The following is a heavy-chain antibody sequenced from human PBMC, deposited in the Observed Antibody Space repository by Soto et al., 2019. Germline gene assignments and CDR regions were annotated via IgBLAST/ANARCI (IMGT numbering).Heavy chain of an antibody. V-gene: IGHV1-18*01. Sequence: ASVKVSCKASGYSFTRYGIGWARQAPGQGLERMGWINAYNGNTNYAQNLQGRLTLTTDTSTTTAYMELRSLRSNDTAIYYCAMVDVYVTPSPQDVRGQGTSVPVSS. D-gene: IGHD3-16*01. J-gene: IGHJ6*02. CDR2: INAYNGNT. CDR3: AMVDVYVTPSPQDV. CDR1: GYSFTRYG.